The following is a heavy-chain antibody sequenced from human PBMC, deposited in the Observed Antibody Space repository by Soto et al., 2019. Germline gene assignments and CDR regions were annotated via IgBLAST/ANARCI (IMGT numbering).Heavy chain of an antibody. CDR1: GFTFNSYA. Sequence: QVQLVESGGGVVQPGTSLRLSCAASGFTFNSYAIYWVRQAPGKGLEWVAAIPYDGSNKYYADSVRGRFTISRDNSKNTLFLQMNSLRVEDTAAYFCARGDFVAVPGGNSAYYGLDVW. D-gene: IGHD2-21*01. J-gene: IGHJ6*01. CDR3: ARGDFVAVPGGNSAYYGLDV. CDR2: IPYDGSNK. V-gene: IGHV3-30-3*01.